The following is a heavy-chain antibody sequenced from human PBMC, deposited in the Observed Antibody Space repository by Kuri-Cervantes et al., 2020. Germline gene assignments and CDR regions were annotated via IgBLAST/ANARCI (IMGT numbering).Heavy chain of an antibody. Sequence: GESLKISCAASGFTFSDYYVSWIRQAPGKGLEWVSYISSSSSTTYYADSVKGRFTISRDNAKNSLYLQMNSLRDEDAAVYYCTRDASVTTTHLFRYWGQGTLVTVSS. J-gene: IGHJ4*02. CDR1: GFTFSDYY. CDR3: TRDASVTTTHLFRY. V-gene: IGHV3-11*04. CDR2: ISSSSSTT. D-gene: IGHD4-17*01.